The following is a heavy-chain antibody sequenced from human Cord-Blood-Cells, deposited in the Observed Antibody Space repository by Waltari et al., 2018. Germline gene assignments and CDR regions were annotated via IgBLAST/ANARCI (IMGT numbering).Heavy chain of an antibody. CDR2: MNHTSGNT. CDR1: GYTFTSYD. V-gene: IGHV1-8*01. J-gene: IGHJ3*02. D-gene: IGHD7-27*01. CDR3: AHITGDPIWGDAFDI. Sequence: QVQLVQSGAEVKKPGASVKVSCKASGYTFTSYDINWVRQATGQGLEWMGWMNHTSGNTGYAQKFQGRVTMTRNTSISTAYMELSSLRSEDTAVYYCAHITGDPIWGDAFDIWGQGTMVTVSS.